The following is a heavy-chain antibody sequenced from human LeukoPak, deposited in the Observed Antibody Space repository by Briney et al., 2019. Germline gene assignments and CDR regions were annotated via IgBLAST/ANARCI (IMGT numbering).Heavy chain of an antibody. D-gene: IGHD5-18*01. CDR2: IYYSGST. Sequence: SETLSLTCTVSGGSISSSSYYWGWIRQPPGKGLEWIGSIYYSGSTYYNPSLKSRVTISVDTSKNQFSLKLSSVTAADTAVYCCARSVDTAMVPVFDYWGQGTLVTVSS. V-gene: IGHV4-39*01. CDR3: ARSVDTAMVPVFDY. J-gene: IGHJ4*02. CDR1: GGSISSSSYY.